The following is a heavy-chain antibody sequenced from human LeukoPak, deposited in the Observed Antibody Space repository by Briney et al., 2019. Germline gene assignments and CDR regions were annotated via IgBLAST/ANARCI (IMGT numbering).Heavy chain of an antibody. CDR3: ARGDKYSYGLDLYFDY. Sequence: PGGSLRLSCAASGFAFDGYAMHWVRQAPGKGLEWVSGISWDSGAIGYADSVKGRFTISRDNAKNTLYLQMNSLRAEDTAVYYCARGDKYSYGLDLYFDYWGQGTLVTVSS. CDR1: GFAFDGYA. CDR2: ISWDSGAI. V-gene: IGHV3-9*01. D-gene: IGHD5-18*01. J-gene: IGHJ4*02.